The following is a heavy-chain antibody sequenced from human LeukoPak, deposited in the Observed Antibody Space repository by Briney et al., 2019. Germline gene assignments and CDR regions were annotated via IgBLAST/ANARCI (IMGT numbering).Heavy chain of an antibody. CDR2: INWNGGST. D-gene: IGHD6-19*01. V-gene: IGHV3-20*04. J-gene: IGHJ6*03. CDR1: GFTFSDYY. CDR3: ARRAVAGRYYYYYMDV. Sequence: GGSLRLSCAASGFTFSDYYMDWVRQAPGKGLEWVSGINWNGGSTGYADSVKGRFTISRDNAKNSLYLQMNSLRAEDTALYYCARRAVAGRYYYYYMDVWGKGTTVTVSS.